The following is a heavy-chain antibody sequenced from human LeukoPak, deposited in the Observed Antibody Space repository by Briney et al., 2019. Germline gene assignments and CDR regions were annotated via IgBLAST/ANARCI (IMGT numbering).Heavy chain of an antibody. V-gene: IGHV3-11*01. Sequence: GGSLRLSCAASGFSVSDYYTSWIRQAPGKGLEWVAVVGNSDNHIDFADSVKGRFTISRDDAKNSVYLQMNSLRVEDTAIYYCAREQWFRFDNWGQGALVTVSS. CDR3: AREQWFRFDN. CDR1: GFSVSDYY. CDR2: VGNSDNHI. D-gene: IGHD3-22*01. J-gene: IGHJ4*02.